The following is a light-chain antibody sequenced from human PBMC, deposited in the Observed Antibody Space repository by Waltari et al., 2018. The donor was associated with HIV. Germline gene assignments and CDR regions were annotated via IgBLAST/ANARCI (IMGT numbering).Light chain of an antibody. J-gene: IGLJ3*02. CDR3: QVWDSSSDQWV. V-gene: IGLV3-21*04. Sequence: SYVLTQPPSVSVAPGKTAKIACEGDNLEIKSVHWYQQRPGQAPIQVIDDDSDRPSGIPERFAGSNSGNTATLSITRVEVGDEADYYCQVWDSSSDQWVFGGGTKLTVL. CDR2: DDS. CDR1: NLEIKS.